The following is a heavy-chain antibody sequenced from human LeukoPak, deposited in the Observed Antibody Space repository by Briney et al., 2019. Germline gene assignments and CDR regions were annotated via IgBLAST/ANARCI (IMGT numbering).Heavy chain of an antibody. CDR2: IYTSGST. CDR3: ARGAYYYGSGSLRYWYFDL. J-gene: IGHJ2*01. V-gene: IGHV4-4*07. Sequence: SETLSLTCTVSGGSISSYYWSWIRQPAGKGLEWIGRIYTSGSTNYNPSLKSRVTMSVDTSKNQFSLKLSSVTAADTAVYYCARGAYYYGSGSLRYWYFDLWGRGTLVTVSS. D-gene: IGHD3-10*01. CDR1: GGSISSYY.